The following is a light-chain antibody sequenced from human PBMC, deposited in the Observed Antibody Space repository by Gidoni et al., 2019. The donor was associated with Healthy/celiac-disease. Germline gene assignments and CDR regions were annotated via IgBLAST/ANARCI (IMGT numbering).Light chain of an antibody. CDR3: QSYDSSLSGVV. Sequence: QSVLTQPPSVSGAPGLRVTISCTGRSSNIGAGYDVHWYQQLPGPAPKLLNYGNSNRPSGVPDRFSGSKSGTSASLAITGLQAEDEADYYCQSYDSSLSGVVFGGGTKLTVL. V-gene: IGLV1-40*01. CDR1: SSNIGAGYD. CDR2: GNS. J-gene: IGLJ2*01.